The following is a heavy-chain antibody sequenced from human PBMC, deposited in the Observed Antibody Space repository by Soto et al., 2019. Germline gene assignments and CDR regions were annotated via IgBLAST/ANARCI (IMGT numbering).Heavy chain of an antibody. J-gene: IGHJ2*01. D-gene: IGHD3-16*01. CDR1: GCIFSDYA. CDR3: AKVAGGLGYFDL. Sequence: GSLRPSGLASGCIFSDYAMTWVRQAPGKGLQWVATISASGGNIEYADSLKGRFTISRDNSKNSVYLQLSGLTADDTAVHYCAKVAGGLGYFDLWGRGTLVTVYS. CDR2: ISASGGNI. V-gene: IGHV3-23*01.